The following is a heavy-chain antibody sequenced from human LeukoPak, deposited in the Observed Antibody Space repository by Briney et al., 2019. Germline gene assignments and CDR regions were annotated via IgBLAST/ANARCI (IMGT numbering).Heavy chain of an antibody. CDR2: ISGSGGST. D-gene: IGHD4-23*01. CDR3: AKDLYGDNSFDY. Sequence: GGSLRLSCAASGFTFSSYSMNWVRQAPGKGLEWVSAISGSGGSTYYADSVKGRFTISRDNSKNTLYLQMNSLRAEDTAVYYCAKDLYGDNSFDYWGQGTLVTVSS. V-gene: IGHV3-23*01. J-gene: IGHJ4*02. CDR1: GFTFSSYS.